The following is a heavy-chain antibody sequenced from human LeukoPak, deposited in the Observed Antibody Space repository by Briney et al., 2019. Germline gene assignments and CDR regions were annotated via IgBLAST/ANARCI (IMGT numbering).Heavy chain of an antibody. D-gene: IGHD3-3*01. CDR1: GYNFASYW. CDR3: ARNRGAPVSDFAY. Sequence: PGESLKISRKGSGYNFASYWIGWVRPMPGKGLEWMGIIYPRDSDTRYSPSFQGQVTISADKSLSTAFLQWSSLKASDTAMYYCARNRGAPVSDFAYWGQGTQVTVSS. V-gene: IGHV5-51*01. J-gene: IGHJ4*02. CDR2: IYPRDSDT.